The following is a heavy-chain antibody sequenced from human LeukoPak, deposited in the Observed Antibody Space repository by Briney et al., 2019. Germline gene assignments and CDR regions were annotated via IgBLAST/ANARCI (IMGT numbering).Heavy chain of an antibody. CDR2: VYYSGST. CDR1: GGSISSYY. Sequence: PSETLSLTCSVSGGSISSYYWSWIRQPPGKGLEWIGYVYYSGSTNYNPSLKSRVTLSVDTSKNQFSLKLSSVTAADTAVYYCTRKAYYYDNWGQGTLVTVSS. J-gene: IGHJ4*02. CDR3: TRKAYYYDN. V-gene: IGHV4-59*01.